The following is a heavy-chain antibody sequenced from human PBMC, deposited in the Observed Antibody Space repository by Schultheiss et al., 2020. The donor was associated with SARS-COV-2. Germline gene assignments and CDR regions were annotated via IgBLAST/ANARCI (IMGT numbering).Heavy chain of an antibody. CDR3: AHRLGSYGYRDAFDI. J-gene: IGHJ3*02. V-gene: IGHV2-5*02. Sequence: SGPTLVKPTQTLTLTCTFSGFSLSTSGVGVGWIRQPPGKALEWLALIDWDDDKYYSTSLKSRLTITKDTSKNQVVLTMTNMDPVDTATYYCAHRLGSYGYRDAFDIWGQGTMVTVSS. D-gene: IGHD5-18*01. CDR2: IDWDDDK. CDR1: GFSLSTSGVG.